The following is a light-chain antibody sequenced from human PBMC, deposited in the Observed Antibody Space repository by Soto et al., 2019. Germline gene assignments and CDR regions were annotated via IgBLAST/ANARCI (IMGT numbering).Light chain of an antibody. CDR3: SLYTSSSTDV. V-gene: IGLV2-18*01. CDR1: SSDVGSYNR. J-gene: IGLJ1*01. CDR2: EVS. Sequence: QSVLTQPPSVSGSPGQSVTISCTGTSSDVGSYNRVSWYQQPPGTAPKLMIYEVSNRPSGIPDRFSGSKSGNTASLTISGLQAEDEADYYCSLYTSSSTDVFGTGTKVTV.